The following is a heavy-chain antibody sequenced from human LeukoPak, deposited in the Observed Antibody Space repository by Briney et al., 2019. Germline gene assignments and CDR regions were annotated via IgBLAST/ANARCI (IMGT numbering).Heavy chain of an antibody. V-gene: IGHV3-64D*09. CDR3: VKDRWVDY. Sequence: GGSLRLSCSVSGFSISDYAMHWVRQAPGKGLEYVSGISSNGGSTYYVGSVKGRFTISRDNSKNTLYLQMSSLRTEDTAVYYCVKDRWVDYWGQGILVSVSS. D-gene: IGHD5-24*01. CDR1: GFSISDYA. J-gene: IGHJ4*02. CDR2: ISSNGGST.